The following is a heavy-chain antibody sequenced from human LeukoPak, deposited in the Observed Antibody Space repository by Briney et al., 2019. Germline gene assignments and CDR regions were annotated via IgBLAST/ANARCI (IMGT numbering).Heavy chain of an antibody. V-gene: IGHV3-7*01. CDR3: ARNQIARYPATFDF. CDR1: GFTFSTYW. D-gene: IGHD6-25*01. J-gene: IGHJ4*02. CDR2: IKLDGSDK. Sequence: PGGSLRLSCAASGFTFSTYWMTWVRQAPGKGLEWVATIKLDGSDKYYVDSVKGRFTISRDNAKNSLYLQMNSLRAEDTAVYYCARNQIARYPATFDFWGQGTLVTVSS.